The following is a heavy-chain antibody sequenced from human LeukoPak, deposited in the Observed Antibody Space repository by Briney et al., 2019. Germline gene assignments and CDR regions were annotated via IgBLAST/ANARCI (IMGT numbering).Heavy chain of an antibody. CDR2: ICSDGSNK. D-gene: IGHD3-9*01. J-gene: IGHJ4*02. Sequence: GGSLRLSCAASGFTVSSYGMHWVRRAPGKGPEWVVGICSDGSNKDYADSVKGRFTISRDNSRNTLSLQMNSLSAEDTAVYYFKRTYSIRYFDIWGQGTLVTVSS. V-gene: IGHV3-33*01. CDR1: GFTVSSYG. CDR3: KRTYSIRYFDI.